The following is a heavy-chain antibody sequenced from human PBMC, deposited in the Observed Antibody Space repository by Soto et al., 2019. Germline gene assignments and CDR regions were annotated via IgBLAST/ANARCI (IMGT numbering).Heavy chain of an antibody. J-gene: IGHJ6*02. D-gene: IGHD3-9*01. V-gene: IGHV4-30-2*02. CDR3: TRPTPLDILTGYSPIRYYYYGMDV. CDR2: MYHSGST. Sequence: PSETLSLTCAVSGGSISSGGYSWSWIRQPPGKGLEWIGYMYHSGSTYYNPSLKSRVTISVDRSKNQFSLKLTSVTAADTAVYYCTRPTPLDILTGYSPIRYYYYGMDVWGQGTTVTVSS. CDR1: GGSISSGGYS.